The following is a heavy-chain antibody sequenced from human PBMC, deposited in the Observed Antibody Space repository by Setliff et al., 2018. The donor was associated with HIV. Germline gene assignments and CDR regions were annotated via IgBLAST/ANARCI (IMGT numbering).Heavy chain of an antibody. CDR1: GYSFSSYW. J-gene: IGHJ6*02. CDR3: ARLGGICSGGSCTALAYTMDV. D-gene: IGHD2-15*01. CDR2: IYPGDSDT. Sequence: RGESLKISCKGSGYSFSSYWIGWVRQMPGKGLEWMGIIYPGDSDTRYSPSFQGQVTISADKSISTAYLQCSSLKASDTAMYYCARLGGICSGGSCTALAYTMDVWAKGPRSPSP. V-gene: IGHV5-51*01.